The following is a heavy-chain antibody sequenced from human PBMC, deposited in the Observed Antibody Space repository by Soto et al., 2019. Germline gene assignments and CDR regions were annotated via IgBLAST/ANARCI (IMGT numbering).Heavy chain of an antibody. CDR1: GGRISSEGKS. CDR3: ARGSITGPTAWGDFYY. J-gene: IGHJ4*02. V-gene: IGHV4-30-2*01. Sequence: LSLTFASDGGRISSEGKSWRWMRQPPGKGLEWIGYIYHSGSTYYNPSLKSRVTISVDRSKNQFSLKLSSVTAADTAVYYRARGSITGPTAWGDFYYWGQGTPFLVSS. D-gene: IGHD1-20*01. CDR2: IYHSGST.